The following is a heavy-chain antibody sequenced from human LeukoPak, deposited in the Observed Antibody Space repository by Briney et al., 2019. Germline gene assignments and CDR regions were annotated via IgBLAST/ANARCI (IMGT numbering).Heavy chain of an antibody. D-gene: IGHD6-19*01. V-gene: IGHV1-18*01. Sequence: GASVKVSCKASGYTFTSYGISWVRQAPGQGLEWMGWISAYNGNTNYAQKLQGRVTMTTDTSTSTAYMELRSLRSDDTAVYYCAETRQEGFWQWLPPFDPWGQGTLVTVSS. J-gene: IGHJ5*02. CDR3: AETRQEGFWQWLPPFDP. CDR2: ISAYNGNT. CDR1: GYTFTSYG.